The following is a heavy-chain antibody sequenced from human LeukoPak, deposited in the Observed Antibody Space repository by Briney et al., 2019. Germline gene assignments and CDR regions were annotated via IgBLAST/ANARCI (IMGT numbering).Heavy chain of an antibody. Sequence: SGGSLRLSCSASGLTFSSYAMHWVRQAPGKGLEYVSAISSNGGSTYYADSVKGRFTISRDNSKNTLYLQMSSLRAEDTAVYYCXKARSSYYYGSGSPDYWGQGTTVTVSS. CDR3: XKARSSYYYGSGSPDY. J-gene: IGHJ4*03. D-gene: IGHD3-10*01. CDR2: ISSNGGST. CDR1: GLTFSSYA. V-gene: IGHV3-64D*06.